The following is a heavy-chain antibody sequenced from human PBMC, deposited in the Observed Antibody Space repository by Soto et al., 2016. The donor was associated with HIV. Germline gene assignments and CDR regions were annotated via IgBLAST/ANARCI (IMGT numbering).Heavy chain of an antibody. CDR2: INPNSGET. Sequence: QVQLVESGAQVKKPGDSVKVSCKASGYIFTAYYIHWLRQAPGQGLEWVGWINPNSGETNYAQKFEDRVTMTSITSITTAYMDLTRLKSDDTAIYYCARDRKYSSGGYFDSWGQGTLVTVSS. CDR1: GYIFTAYY. V-gene: IGHV1-2*02. D-gene: IGHD6-19*01. CDR3: ARDRKYSSGGYFDS. J-gene: IGHJ4*02.